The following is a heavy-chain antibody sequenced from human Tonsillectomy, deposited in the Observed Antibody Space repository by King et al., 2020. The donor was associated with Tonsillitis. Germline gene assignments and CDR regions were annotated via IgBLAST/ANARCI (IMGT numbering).Heavy chain of an antibody. CDR2: INTGGIT. J-gene: IGHJ6*02. V-gene: IGHV3-66*03. D-gene: IGHD6-13*01. CDR3: AKEMTSSWYYYYYGMDV. CDR1: GLIVSDNY. Sequence: VQLVESGGGLIQPGRSLRLSCAASGLIVSDNYMNWVRQAPGKGLEWVSNINTGGITYYSDSVKGRFTISRDNSKNTLYLQMNSLRAEDTAVYYCAKEMTSSWYYYYYGMDVWGQGTTVTVSS.